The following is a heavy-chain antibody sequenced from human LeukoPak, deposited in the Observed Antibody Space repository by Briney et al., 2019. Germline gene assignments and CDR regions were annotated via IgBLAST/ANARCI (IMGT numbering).Heavy chain of an antibody. CDR1: GFTFDDYT. Sequence: QTGGSLRLSCAASGFTFDDYTMHWVRQAPGKGLEWVSLISWDGGSTYYADSMKGRFTISRDNSKNSLYLQMNSLRTEDTALYYCAKDGLRGSYDYWGQGTLVTVSS. CDR3: AKDGLRGSYDY. V-gene: IGHV3-43*01. D-gene: IGHD1-26*01. J-gene: IGHJ4*02. CDR2: ISWDGGST.